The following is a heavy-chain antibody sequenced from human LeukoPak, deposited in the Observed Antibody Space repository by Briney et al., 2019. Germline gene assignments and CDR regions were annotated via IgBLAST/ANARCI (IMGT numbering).Heavy chain of an antibody. V-gene: IGHV3-53*01. CDR2: IYSGGST. CDR3: ARVIPDANHYGSGSYYFDY. J-gene: IGHJ4*02. CDR1: GFTFSSYG. D-gene: IGHD3-10*01. Sequence: GGSLRLSCAASGFTFSSYGMSWVRQAPGKGLEWVSVIYSGGSTYYADSVKGRFTISRDNSKNTLYLQMNSLRAEDTAVYYCARVIPDANHYGSGSYYFDYWGQGTLVTVSS.